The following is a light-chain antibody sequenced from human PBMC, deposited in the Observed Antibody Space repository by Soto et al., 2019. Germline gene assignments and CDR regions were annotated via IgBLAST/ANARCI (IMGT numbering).Light chain of an antibody. J-gene: IGKJ2*01. CDR1: QSLLQSNGYNY. V-gene: IGKV2-28*01. CDR2: LGS. CDR3: MQAPQTPPYT. Sequence: DIVMTQSPLSLRVTPGEPASISCRSSQSLLQSNGYNYLDWYLQKPGQSPHLLIYLGSIRASGVHDRFSGSGSGTDFTLKISRVEAEDVGIHYCMQAPQTPPYTFGQGTKVEI.